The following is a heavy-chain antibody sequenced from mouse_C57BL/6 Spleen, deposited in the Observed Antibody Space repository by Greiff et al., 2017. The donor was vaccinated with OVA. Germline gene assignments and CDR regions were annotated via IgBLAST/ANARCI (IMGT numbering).Heavy chain of an antibody. Sequence: EVQLQQSGPELVKPGASVKISCKASGYTFTDYYMNWVKQSHGKSLEWIGDINPNYGTTSYNQKFKGKATLTVDQSSSTAYMQLNSLTSEDSAVYYCARSYYGSSLDYWGQGTTLTVSS. D-gene: IGHD1-1*01. CDR1: GYTFTDYY. CDR2: INPNYGTT. J-gene: IGHJ2*01. CDR3: ARSYYGSSLDY. V-gene: IGHV1-26*01.